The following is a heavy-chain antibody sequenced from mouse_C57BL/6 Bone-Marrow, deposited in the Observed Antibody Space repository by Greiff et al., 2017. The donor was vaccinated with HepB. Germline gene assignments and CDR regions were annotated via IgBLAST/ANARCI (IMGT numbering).Heavy chain of an antibody. V-gene: IGHV3-6*01. CDR2: ISYDGSN. D-gene: IGHD2-2*01. J-gene: IGHJ3*01. CDR3: ARGLLRFWFAY. CDR1: GYSITSGYY. Sequence: EVKLQESGPGLVKPSQSLSLTCSVTGYSITSGYYWNWIRQFPGNKLEWMGYISYDGSNNYNPSLKNRISITRDTSKNQFFLKLNSVTTEDTATYYCARGLLRFWFAYWGQGTLVTVSA.